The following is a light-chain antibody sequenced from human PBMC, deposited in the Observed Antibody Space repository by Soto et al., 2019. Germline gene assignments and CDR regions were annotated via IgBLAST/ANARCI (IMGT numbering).Light chain of an antibody. CDR3: QQRGSWPPT. V-gene: IGKV3-11*01. CDR1: QSVSNN. J-gene: IGKJ5*01. Sequence: EIVLTQSPVTLSVSPGERATLSCRASQSVSNNLAWYQQKPGQAPRLLIHGASTRATGIPARFSGSGSGTDFTLTISSLEPEDFGVYYCQQRGSWPPTFGQGTRLEIK. CDR2: GAS.